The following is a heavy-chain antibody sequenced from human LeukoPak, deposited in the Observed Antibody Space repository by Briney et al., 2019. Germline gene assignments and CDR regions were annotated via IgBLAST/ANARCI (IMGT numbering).Heavy chain of an antibody. CDR2: IIPIFGTA. CDR3: ARANRDGYKRGASDI. Sequence: SVKVSCKASGGTFSSYAISWVRQAPGQGLEWMGRIIPIFGTANYAQKFQGRVTITTDESTSTAYMELSSLRSEDTAVYYCARANRDGYKRGASDIWGQGTMVTVSS. CDR1: GGTFSSYA. J-gene: IGHJ3*02. D-gene: IGHD5-24*01. V-gene: IGHV1-69*05.